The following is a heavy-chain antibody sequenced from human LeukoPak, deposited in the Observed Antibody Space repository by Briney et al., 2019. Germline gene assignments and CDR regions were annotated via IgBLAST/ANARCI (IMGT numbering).Heavy chain of an antibody. V-gene: IGHV1-69-2*01. CDR2: VDPEDGYT. Sequence: VKVSCKASGYTFTDFYIHWVQQAPGKGLEWMGRVDPEDGYTIYAEKFQGRVTITADTSTDTAYLDLSTLTSDDTAVYYCAAPTASGSYSWGQGILVTVSS. CDR3: AAPTASGSYS. D-gene: IGHD1-26*01. CDR1: GYTFTDFY. J-gene: IGHJ4*02.